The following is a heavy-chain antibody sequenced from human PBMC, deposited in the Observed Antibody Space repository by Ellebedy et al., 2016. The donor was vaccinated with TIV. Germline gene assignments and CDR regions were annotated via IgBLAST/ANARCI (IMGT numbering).Heavy chain of an antibody. V-gene: IGHV1-2*02. CDR2: INPNSGGT. CDR3: ARENSTYFTTVITPAGY. J-gene: IGHJ4*02. Sequence: ASVKVSCKASGYTFTGYYMHWVRQAPGQGLEWMGWINPNSGGTNYAQKFQGRVTMTRDTSISTAYMELSRLRSDDTAVYYCARENSTYFTTVITPAGYWGQGTLVTVSS. CDR1: GYTFTGYY. D-gene: IGHD4-23*01.